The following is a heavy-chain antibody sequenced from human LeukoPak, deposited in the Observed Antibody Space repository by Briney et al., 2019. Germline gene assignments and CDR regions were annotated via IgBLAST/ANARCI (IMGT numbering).Heavy chain of an antibody. J-gene: IGHJ5*02. CDR1: GGSISSYY. CDR2: IYGSGST. D-gene: IGHD1-1*01. Sequence: PSEALSLTCTVSGGSISSYYWSWIRQPPGKGLEWIGHIYGSGSTNYNPSLKSRVTLSVDTSKNQFSLKLSSVTAADTAVYYCAREGTSGTHLNWFDPWGQGTLVTVSS. V-gene: IGHV4-59*01. CDR3: AREGTSGTHLNWFDP.